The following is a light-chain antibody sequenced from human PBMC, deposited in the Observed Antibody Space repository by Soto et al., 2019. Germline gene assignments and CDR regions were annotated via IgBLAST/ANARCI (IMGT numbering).Light chain of an antibody. J-gene: IGKJ1*01. Sequence: EIVLTQSPGTLSLSPGERATLSCRASQSISSNYLAWYQQNPGQAPRLLIYGASSRATGIPDRFSGSGSGTDVTLTISSLEPDETSIYHCQQYGNWMCGQGTKVEIK. V-gene: IGKV3-20*01. CDR3: QQYGNWM. CDR1: QSISSNY. CDR2: GAS.